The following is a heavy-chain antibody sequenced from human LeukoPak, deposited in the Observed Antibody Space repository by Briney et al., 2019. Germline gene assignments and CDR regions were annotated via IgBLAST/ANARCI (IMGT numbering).Heavy chain of an antibody. D-gene: IGHD4-23*01. CDR3: AKDDTVVPYYYYGMDV. Sequence: GGSLRLSCAASGFTFSSYAMSWVRQAPGKGLEWVSAISGSGGSTYYADSVKGRFTISRDNSKNTLYLQMNSLRAEDTAVYYRAKDDTVVPYYYYGMDVWGQGTTVTVSS. CDR2: ISGSGGST. J-gene: IGHJ6*02. CDR1: GFTFSSYA. V-gene: IGHV3-23*01.